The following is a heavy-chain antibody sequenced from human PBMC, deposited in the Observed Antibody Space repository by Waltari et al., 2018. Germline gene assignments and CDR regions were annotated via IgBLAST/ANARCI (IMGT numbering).Heavy chain of an antibody. V-gene: IGHV1-2*02. J-gene: IGHJ3*02. CDR2: INPNSGAT. Sequence: QVHLVQSGAEVKKPGASVKVSCKASEYTFIDYYMHWVRQAPGQGLEWGGWINPNSGATNYAQKFQGRVTLTTDTSITTAYMELNRLTSDDTAVYYCARGYDFWSGYHRSSDAFDIWGQGTMVAVSS. D-gene: IGHD3-3*01. CDR3: ARGYDFWSGYHRSSDAFDI. CDR1: EYTFIDYY.